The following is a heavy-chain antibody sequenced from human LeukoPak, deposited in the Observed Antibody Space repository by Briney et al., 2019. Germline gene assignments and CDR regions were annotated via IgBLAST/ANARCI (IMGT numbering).Heavy chain of an antibody. CDR1: GFTISGYS. CDR2: ISSNSSTI. J-gene: IGHJ4*02. Sequence: GGSLSLSCGASGFTISGYSMNWIRQAPGKGLEWVSYISSNSSTIYYADSVKGRFTISRDNAKNSLNLQMNSLRDEETAVFYCARDHRGRTAAWTNDWGQGTLVTVSS. CDR3: ARDHRGRTAAWTND. V-gene: IGHV3-48*02. D-gene: IGHD2-2*01.